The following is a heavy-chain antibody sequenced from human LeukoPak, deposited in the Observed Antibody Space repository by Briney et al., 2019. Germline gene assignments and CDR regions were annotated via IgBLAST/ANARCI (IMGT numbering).Heavy chain of an antibody. Sequence: PSQTLSLTCTVSGGSHRSGDYYWRWLRQPPEKGLEWIGYIYYSGSTFYNPSLKSRVTISVDTSKNQFSLKLSSVTAADTAVYYCAREGYGDYQPEDAFDIWGQGTMVTVSS. CDR1: GGSHRSGDYY. V-gene: IGHV4-30-4*01. CDR3: AREGYGDYQPEDAFDI. J-gene: IGHJ3*02. D-gene: IGHD4-17*01. CDR2: IYYSGST.